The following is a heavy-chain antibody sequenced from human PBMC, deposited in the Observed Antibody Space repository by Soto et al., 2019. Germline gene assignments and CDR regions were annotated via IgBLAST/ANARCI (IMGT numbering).Heavy chain of an antibody. CDR3: AKDPLAAAAPWYFDY. D-gene: IGHD6-13*01. Sequence: GGSLRLSCAASGFTFSSYAMSWVRQAPGKGLEWVSAISGSGGSTYYADSVKGRFTISRDNSKNTLYLQMNSLRVEDTAVYYCAKDPLAAAAPWYFDYWGQGTLVTVSS. V-gene: IGHV3-23*01. CDR1: GFTFSSYA. J-gene: IGHJ4*02. CDR2: ISGSGGST.